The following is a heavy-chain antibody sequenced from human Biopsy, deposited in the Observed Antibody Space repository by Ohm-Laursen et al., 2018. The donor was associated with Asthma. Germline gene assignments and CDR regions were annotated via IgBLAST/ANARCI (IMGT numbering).Heavy chain of an antibody. V-gene: IGHV4-31*03. CDR1: GDSITSGGCC. D-gene: IGHD4-17*01. CDR3: ARTTYGHDGFDP. CDR2: IHHSGTS. J-gene: IGHJ5*02. Sequence: SQTLSFTCTGSGDSITSGGCCWNWIRQHPGKGLECIGYIHHSGTSYFNPSLKSRVSFSRDTSKYQFSLRLTSVTAADTAVYYCARTTYGHDGFDPWGQGTLVSVSS.